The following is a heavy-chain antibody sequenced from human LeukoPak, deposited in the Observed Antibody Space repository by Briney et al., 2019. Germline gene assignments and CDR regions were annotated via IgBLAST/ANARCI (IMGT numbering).Heavy chain of an antibody. V-gene: IGHV3-30*04. D-gene: IGHD5-24*01. CDR1: GFTFSSYA. CDR2: ISYDGSNK. Sequence: GGSLRLSCAASGFTFSSYAMHWVRQAPGKGLEWVAVISYDGSNKYYADSVKGRFTISRDNSKNTLYLQMDSLRAEDTAVYYCARDPRSMAYFDYWGQGTLVTVSS. J-gene: IGHJ4*02. CDR3: ARDPRSMAYFDY.